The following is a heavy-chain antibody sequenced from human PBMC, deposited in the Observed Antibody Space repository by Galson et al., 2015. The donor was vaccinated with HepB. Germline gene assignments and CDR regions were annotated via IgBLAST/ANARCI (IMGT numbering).Heavy chain of an antibody. CDR3: ARAVGDIVVVPAAMDFDY. CDR2: TYYRSKWYN. V-gene: IGHV6-1*01. D-gene: IGHD2-2*01. J-gene: IGHJ4*02. CDR1: GDSVSSNSAA. Sequence: CAISGDSVSSNSAAWNWIRQSPSRGLEWLGRTYYRSKWYNDYAVSVKSRITINPDTSKNQFSLQLNSVTPEDTAVYYCARAVGDIVVVPAAMDFDYWGQGTLVTVSS.